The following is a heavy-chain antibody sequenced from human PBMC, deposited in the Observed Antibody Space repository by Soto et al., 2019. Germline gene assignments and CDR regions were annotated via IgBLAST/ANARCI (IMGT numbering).Heavy chain of an antibody. CDR2: IDPSDSYT. V-gene: IGHV5-10-1*01. D-gene: IGHD3-22*01. CDR3: ARQRYDSSGYYCGPDAFDI. J-gene: IGHJ3*02. Sequence: GASLKISCKGSGYSFTSYWISWVRQMPGKGLEWMGRIDPSDSYTNYSPSFQGHVTISADKSISTAYLQWSSLKASDTAMYYCARQRYDSSGYYCGPDAFDIWGQGTMVTVSS. CDR1: GYSFTSYW.